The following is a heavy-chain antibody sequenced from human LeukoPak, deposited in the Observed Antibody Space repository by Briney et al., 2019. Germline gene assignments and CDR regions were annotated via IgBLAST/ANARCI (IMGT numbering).Heavy chain of an antibody. D-gene: IGHD3-16*01. CDR3: ERVKLSYANDLSTFDI. J-gene: IGHJ3*02. Sequence: TSGTLSLTCTVPSGSISSYYWSWIRQSPGKGLEWLGFIYYSGNTNYNPSLKSRVTISIDTSKNQFSLKLSSVTAADTAVYYCERVKLSYANDLSTFDIWGQGTMVIVSS. V-gene: IGHV4-59*01. CDR2: IYYSGNT. CDR1: SGSISSYY.